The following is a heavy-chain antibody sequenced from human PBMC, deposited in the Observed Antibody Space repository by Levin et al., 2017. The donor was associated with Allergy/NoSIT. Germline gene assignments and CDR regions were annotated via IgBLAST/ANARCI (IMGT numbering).Heavy chain of an antibody. CDR3: ARRCTGGACYSGNSYGLDV. Sequence: KVSCKASGYNFATSWIGWVRQTPGKGLEWLGVIYPGDSDTRYSPSFQDQVTISADRSINTAYLQWSSLKASDSGIYYCARRCTGGACYSGNSYGLDVWGQGTTVTVSS. V-gene: IGHV5-51*01. J-gene: IGHJ6*02. CDR2: IYPGDSDT. CDR1: GYNFATSW. D-gene: IGHD2-8*02.